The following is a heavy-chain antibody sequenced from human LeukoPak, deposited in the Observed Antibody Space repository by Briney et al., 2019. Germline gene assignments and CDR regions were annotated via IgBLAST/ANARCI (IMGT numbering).Heavy chain of an antibody. D-gene: IGHD2-15*01. Sequence: GGSLRLSCIVSGFTVSTNYMSWVRQAPGKGLEWVSVIYSGGNTYYADSVKGRFTISRDNSNNTLYLQMNTLRADDTAVYYCARDFADYSCFDYWGQGTLVTVSS. V-gene: IGHV3-53*01. CDR1: GFTVSTNY. CDR2: IYSGGNT. J-gene: IGHJ4*02. CDR3: ARDFADYSCFDY.